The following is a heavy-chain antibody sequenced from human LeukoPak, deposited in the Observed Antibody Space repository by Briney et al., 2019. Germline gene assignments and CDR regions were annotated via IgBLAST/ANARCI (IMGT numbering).Heavy chain of an antibody. V-gene: IGHV3-23*01. J-gene: IGHJ4*02. Sequence: GGSLRLSCAASGFTFSNSAMSWVRQAPGKGLEWVSAISGSGTSTYYADSVKGRFTIFRDNSKNTLYLQMNRLRGEDTAVYYCAKDAIMITFGGVIGAFDYWGQGTLVTVSS. CDR2: ISGSGTST. D-gene: IGHD3-16*02. CDR3: AKDAIMITFGGVIGAFDY. CDR1: GFTFSNSA.